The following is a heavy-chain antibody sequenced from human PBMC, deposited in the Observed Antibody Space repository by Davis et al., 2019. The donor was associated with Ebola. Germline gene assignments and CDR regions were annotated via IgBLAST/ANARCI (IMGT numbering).Heavy chain of an antibody. CDR1: GGSFSGYY. Sequence: MPSETLSLTCAVYGGSFSGYYWSWIRQPPGKGLEWIGEINHSVSTNYNPSLKSRVTISVDKSKNQFSLKLSSVTAADTAVYYCARELALRYYGMDVWGQGTTVTVSS. J-gene: IGHJ6*02. V-gene: IGHV4-34*01. D-gene: IGHD3-3*02. CDR3: ARELALRYYGMDV. CDR2: INHSVST.